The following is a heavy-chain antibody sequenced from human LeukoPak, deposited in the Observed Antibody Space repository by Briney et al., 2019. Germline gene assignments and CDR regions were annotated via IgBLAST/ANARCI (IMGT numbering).Heavy chain of an antibody. CDR1: GFTFSSYA. J-gene: IGHJ4*02. D-gene: IGHD3-16*01. CDR2: LRGSGDA. Sequence: GGSLRPSCVASGFTFSSYATRWASEHPARGLEWVSSLRGSGDAFYADSVKGRFTLSRDESRNTVYLQLNKLRVGDTAIYYCAKASWVSTADAVLWGQGTVVTVSS. CDR3: AKASWVSTADAVL. V-gene: IGHV3-23*01.